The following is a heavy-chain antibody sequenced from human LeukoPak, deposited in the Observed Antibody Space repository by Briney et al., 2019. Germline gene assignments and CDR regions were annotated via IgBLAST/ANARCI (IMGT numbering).Heavy chain of an antibody. CDR1: GFTFSRYY. CDR2: IKQDGSEK. Sequence: GGSLRLSCAASGFTFSRYYMSWVRQAPGKGLEWVANIKQDGSEKYYVDSVKGRFTISRDNAKNSLYLQMNSLRVEDTAIYYCARDGHCTSGSCYIDYWGQGTLVTVSS. J-gene: IGHJ4*02. CDR3: ARDGHCTSGSCYIDY. D-gene: IGHD2-15*01. V-gene: IGHV3-7*01.